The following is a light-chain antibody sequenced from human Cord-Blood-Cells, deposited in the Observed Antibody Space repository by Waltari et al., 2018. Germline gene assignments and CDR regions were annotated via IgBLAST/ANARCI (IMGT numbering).Light chain of an antibody. Sequence: DIKMTQSPSSLSASVVDRVTLTCRASQSISSYLNWYQQKPGKAPKHLIYAASSLQSGVPSRFSGSGSGTDFTLTISSLQPEDFATYYCQQSYSTPFTFGPGTKVDI. CDR1: QSISSY. CDR3: QQSYSTPFT. CDR2: AAS. J-gene: IGKJ3*01. V-gene: IGKV1-39*01.